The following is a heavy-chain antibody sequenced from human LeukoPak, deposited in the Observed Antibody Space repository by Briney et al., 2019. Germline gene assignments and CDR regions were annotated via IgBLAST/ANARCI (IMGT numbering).Heavy chain of an antibody. CDR2: VYTCGST. J-gene: IGHJ4*02. CDR3: ARGRSGYARFGY. D-gene: IGHD5-12*01. CDR1: GGSISSDYYS. V-gene: IGHV4-61*02. Sequence: SETPSLTCTVSGGSISSDYYSWSWIRHPAGTGLGWIGRVYTCGSTNYNPSLKSRVTISVDTSKKQFSLKLSSVTAADTAVYYCARGRSGYARFGYWGQGTLVTVSS.